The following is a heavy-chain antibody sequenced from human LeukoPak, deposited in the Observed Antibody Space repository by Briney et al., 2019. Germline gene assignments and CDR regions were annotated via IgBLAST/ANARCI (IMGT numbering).Heavy chain of an antibody. V-gene: IGHV4-39*07. CDR1: GGSISSISYY. D-gene: IGHD2-2*01. CDR3: ARVWRYCSSTSCLYYFDY. Sequence: PSETLSLTCTVSGGSISSISYYWGWIRQPPGKGLEWIGSIYYSGSTSYNPSLESRVTISVDTSKNQFSLKLSSVTAADTAVYYCARVWRYCSSTSCLYYFDYWGQGTLVTVSS. J-gene: IGHJ4*02. CDR2: IYYSGST.